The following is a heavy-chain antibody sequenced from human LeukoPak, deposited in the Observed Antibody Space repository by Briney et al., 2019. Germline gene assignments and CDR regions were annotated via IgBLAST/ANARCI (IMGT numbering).Heavy chain of an antibody. J-gene: IGHJ4*02. D-gene: IGHD5-12*01. CDR3: ARGECLRFFDY. Sequence: SETLSLTCAVYGGSFSGYYWSWIRQPPGKGLEWIGEINHSGSTNYNPSLKSRVTISVDTSKNQFSLKLSSVTAADTAVYYCARGECLRFFDYWGQGTLVTVSS. CDR1: GGSFSGYY. CDR2: INHSGST. V-gene: IGHV4-34*01.